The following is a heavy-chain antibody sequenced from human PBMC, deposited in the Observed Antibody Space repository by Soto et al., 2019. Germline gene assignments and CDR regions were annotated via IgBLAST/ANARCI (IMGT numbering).Heavy chain of an antibody. J-gene: IGHJ5*02. Sequence: SVKRSCKASGYSFSSYGVSRLRQAPGQGLEWMRWISAYNGNTNYAQKLQGRVTMTTDTSTSTAYMELRSLRSDDTAVYFCARGRIAVAGPGPIGWFDPWGQGTLVTVSS. CDR3: ARGRIAVAGPGPIGWFDP. V-gene: IGHV1-18*01. D-gene: IGHD6-19*01. CDR1: GYSFSSYG. CDR2: ISAYNGNT.